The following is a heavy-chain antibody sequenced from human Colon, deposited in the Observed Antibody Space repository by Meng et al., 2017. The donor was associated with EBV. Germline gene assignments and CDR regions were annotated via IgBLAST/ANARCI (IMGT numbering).Heavy chain of an antibody. CDR1: GGSIDSDNW. CDR3: ARDYYASGFVFDL. CDR2: VSHSGTT. V-gene: IGHV4-4*02. J-gene: IGHJ5*02. D-gene: IGHD3-10*01. Sequence: SCPGMGTRARTLSLTCAGSGGSIDSDNWWTWVRQTPGKGLGWIGDVSHSGTTNYNPSLTSRVTISIDKSKNQFSLKLTSVTAADTAVYYFARDYYASGFVFDLWGQGTLVTVSS.